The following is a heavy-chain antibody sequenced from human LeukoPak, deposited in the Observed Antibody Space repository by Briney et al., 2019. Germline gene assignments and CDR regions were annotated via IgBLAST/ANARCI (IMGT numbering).Heavy chain of an antibody. Sequence: ASVKVSCKASGYTLTELSMHWVRQAPGEGLEWMGGFDPEDGETIYAQKFQGRVTMTEDTSTDTAYMELSSLRSEDTAVYYCATVMAVAGTARPLPRIWGQGTMVTVSS. CDR2: FDPEDGET. D-gene: IGHD6-19*01. CDR3: ATVMAVAGTARPLPRI. J-gene: IGHJ3*02. CDR1: GYTLTELS. V-gene: IGHV1-24*01.